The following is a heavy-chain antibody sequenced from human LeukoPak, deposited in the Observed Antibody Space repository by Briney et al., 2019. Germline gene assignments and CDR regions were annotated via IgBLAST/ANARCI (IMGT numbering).Heavy chain of an antibody. V-gene: IGHV1-8*02. Sequence: ASVKVSCKASGYTFTGYYMHWVRQAPGQGLEWMGWINPNSGNTGYAQKFQGRVTMTRNTSISTAYMELSSLRSEDTAVYYCTRETSSRYFDYWGQGTLVTVSS. CDR1: GYTFTGYY. J-gene: IGHJ4*02. CDR2: INPNSGNT. CDR3: TRETSSRYFDY.